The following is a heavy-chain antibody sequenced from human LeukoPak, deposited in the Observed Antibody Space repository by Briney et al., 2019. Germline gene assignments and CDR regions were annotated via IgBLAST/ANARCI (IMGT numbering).Heavy chain of an antibody. J-gene: IGHJ6*02. V-gene: IGHV1-2*02. Sequence: ASVKVSCKASGYTFTGYYMHWVRQAPGQGLEWMGWINPNSGGTNYAQKFQGRGTMTRDTSISTAYMELSRLRSDDTAVYYCARLVGATDYYYYGMDVWGQGTTVTVSS. D-gene: IGHD1-26*01. CDR2: INPNSGGT. CDR3: ARLVGATDYYYYGMDV. CDR1: GYTFTGYY.